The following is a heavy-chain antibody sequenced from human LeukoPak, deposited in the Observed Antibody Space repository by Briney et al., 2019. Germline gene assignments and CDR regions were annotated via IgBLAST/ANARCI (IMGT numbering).Heavy chain of an antibody. CDR3: AKDHKQWLVLDY. J-gene: IGHJ4*02. Sequence: PGGSLRLSCATFGFTFTTYAMSWVRQAPGKGLEWVSAISGSGGSTYYADSVKGRSTISRDISKSTVFLQMTSLRAEDTAVYYCAKDHKQWLVLDYWGQGTLVTVSS. V-gene: IGHV3-23*01. D-gene: IGHD6-19*01. CDR1: GFTFTTYA. CDR2: ISGSGGST.